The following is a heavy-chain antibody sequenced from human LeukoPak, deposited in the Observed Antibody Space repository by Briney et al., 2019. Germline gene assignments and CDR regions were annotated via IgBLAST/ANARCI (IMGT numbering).Heavy chain of an antibody. CDR3: TRGDFFDY. CDR2: ISSDGSST. J-gene: IGHJ4*02. Sequence: PGGSLRLSCVASGFTFSSYWMHWARQAPGKGLVWVSRISSDGSSTSYADSVKGRFTISRDNAKNTLYLHMNSLRAEDTAVYYCTRGDFFDYWGQGTLVTVSS. V-gene: IGHV3-74*01. CDR1: GFTFSSYW.